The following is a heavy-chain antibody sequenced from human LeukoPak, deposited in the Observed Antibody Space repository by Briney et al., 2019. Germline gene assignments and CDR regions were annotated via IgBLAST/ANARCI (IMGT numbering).Heavy chain of an antibody. CDR2: IYYSGST. V-gene: IGHV4-31*03. CDR3: ARTLSGSYLDFDF. D-gene: IGHD1-26*01. J-gene: IGHJ4*02. CDR1: GGSISSGGYY. Sequence: SQTLSLTCTVSGGSISSGGYYWSWIRQHPGKGLEWIGYIYYSGSTYYKPSLKSRVTISVDTSKNQFSLKLSSVTAAYTAVYYCARTLSGSYLDFDFWGQGTLVTVSS.